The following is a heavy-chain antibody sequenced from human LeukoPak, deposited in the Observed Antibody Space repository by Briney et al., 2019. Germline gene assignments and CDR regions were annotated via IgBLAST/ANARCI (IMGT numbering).Heavy chain of an antibody. V-gene: IGHV3-7*01. CDR2: IDEDGSEK. J-gene: IGHJ4*02. D-gene: IGHD3-16*01. CDR1: GIPFTRHW. CDR3: APEPSYDVKS. Sequence: PGESLSLSCAASGIPFTRHWMSWVRQAPGKGLEWVANIDEDGSEKNYLNSVKGRFTISRDNAKNSWYLQMNSLRADDTATYYCAPEPSYDVKSWGQGILVSVSS.